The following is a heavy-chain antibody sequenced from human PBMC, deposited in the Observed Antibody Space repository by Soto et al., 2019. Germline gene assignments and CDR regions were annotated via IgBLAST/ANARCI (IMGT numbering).Heavy chain of an antibody. CDR1: GYTFSNYG. D-gene: IGHD2-2*01. V-gene: IGHV1-18*01. Sequence: QVQLVQSGGEVKRPGASVKVSCKTSGYTFSNYGITWVRQAPGQPLEWLGWISLYSDGTNYAQKLRGRVSMTTDTSTTTAYMELRSLRSDDTAVYYCASVVPGAEAWFGPWGQGTLVTVSS. CDR2: ISLYSDGT. J-gene: IGHJ5*02. CDR3: ASVVPGAEAWFGP.